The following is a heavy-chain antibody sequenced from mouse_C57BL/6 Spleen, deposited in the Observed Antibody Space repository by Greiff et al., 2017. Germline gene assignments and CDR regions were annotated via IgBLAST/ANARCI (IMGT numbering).Heavy chain of an antibody. D-gene: IGHD2-1*01. CDR3: AREVYGKGDYFDY. V-gene: IGHV5-16*01. CDR2: INYDGSST. CDR1: GFTFSDYY. J-gene: IGHJ2*01. Sequence: DVKLVESEGGLVQPGSSMKLSCTASGFTFSDYYMAWVRQVPEKGLEWVANINYDGSSTYYLDSLKSRFIISRDNAKNILYLQMSSLKSEDTATYYCAREVYGKGDYFDYWGQGTTLTVSS.